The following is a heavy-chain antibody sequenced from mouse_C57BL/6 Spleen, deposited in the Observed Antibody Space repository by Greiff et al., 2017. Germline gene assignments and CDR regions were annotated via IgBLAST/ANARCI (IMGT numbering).Heavy chain of an antibody. CDR3: ARGGYYDYEDWFAY. V-gene: IGHV1-69*01. D-gene: IGHD2-4*01. J-gene: IGHJ3*01. CDR2: IDPSDSYT. CDR1: GYTFTSYW. Sequence: QVQLQQPGAELVMPGASVKLSCKASGYTFTSYWMHWVKQRPGQGLEWIGEIDPSDSYTNYNQKFKGKSTLTVDKSSSTAYMQLSSLTSEDSAVYYCARGGYYDYEDWFAYWGQGTLVTVSA.